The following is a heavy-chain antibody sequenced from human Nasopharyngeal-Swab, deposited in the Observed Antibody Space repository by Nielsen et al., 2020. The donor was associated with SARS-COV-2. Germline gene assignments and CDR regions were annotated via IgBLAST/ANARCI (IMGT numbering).Heavy chain of an antibody. D-gene: IGHD1-1*01. V-gene: IGHV4-34*01. CDR1: VGSFSGYY. Sequence: ETLSLTCAVSVGSFSGYYWGWLRQPPGKGMEWIGSMHHSGSIYSKPSLRSRVTISVDTSKNQFSLKLSSVTAADTAVYYCARLEAGTGWFDPWGQGTLVTVSS. CDR2: MHHSGSI. CDR3: ARLEAGTGWFDP. J-gene: IGHJ5*02.